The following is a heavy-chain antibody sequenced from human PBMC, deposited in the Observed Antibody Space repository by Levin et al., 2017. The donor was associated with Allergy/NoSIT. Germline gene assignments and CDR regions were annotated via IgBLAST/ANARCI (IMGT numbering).Heavy chain of an antibody. CDR1: GFTFSSYG. D-gene: IGHD2-15*01. V-gene: IGHV3-33*01. Sequence: GGSLRLSCAASGFTFSSYGMHWVRQAPGKGLEWVAVIWYDGSNKYYADSVKGRFTISRDNSKNTLYLQMNSLRAEDTAVYYCARDGSCSGGSCSPYDAFDIWGQGTMVTVSS. J-gene: IGHJ3*02. CDR2: IWYDGSNK. CDR3: ARDGSCSGGSCSPYDAFDI.